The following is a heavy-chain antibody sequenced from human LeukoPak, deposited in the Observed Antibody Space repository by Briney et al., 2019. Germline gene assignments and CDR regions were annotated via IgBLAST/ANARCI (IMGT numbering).Heavy chain of an antibody. CDR3: ARLYSSSWYRVDDY. CDR1: GNTFTSYG. V-gene: IGHV1-18*01. J-gene: IGHJ4*02. CDR2: ISPYSGNT. D-gene: IGHD6-13*01. Sequence: ASVKVSCKASGNTFTSYGISWVRQAPGQGLEWMGWISPYSGNTDYAQKLQGRVTPTTDTSTSTAYMELRSLTSDDTAVYYCARLYSSSWYRVDDYWGQGTLVTVSS.